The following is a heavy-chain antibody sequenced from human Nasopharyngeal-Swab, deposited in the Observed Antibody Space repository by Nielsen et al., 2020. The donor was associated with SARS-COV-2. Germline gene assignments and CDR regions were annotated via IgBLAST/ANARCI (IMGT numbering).Heavy chain of an antibody. CDR2: FYYSGST. CDR3: ARDLGGYDILTGYYHYYYYMDV. D-gene: IGHD3-9*01. J-gene: IGHJ6*03. Sequence: IRQCPGQGLEWIGYFYYSGSTNYNPSLKSRVTISVDTSKNQFSLKLSSVTAADTAVYYCARDLGGYDILTGYYHYYYYMDVWGKGTTVTVSS. V-gene: IGHV4-59*01.